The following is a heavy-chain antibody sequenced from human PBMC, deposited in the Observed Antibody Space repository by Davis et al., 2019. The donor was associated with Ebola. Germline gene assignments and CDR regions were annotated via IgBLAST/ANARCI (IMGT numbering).Heavy chain of an antibody. Sequence: SETLSLTCTVSGGSIRSSNYYWGWIRQPPGKGLEWIANIFYSGDTFYNPSLKSRVTLSVDTSKNQFSLKLTSVTAADTAVYYCARLYWGGDYWGQGTLVTVSS. CDR1: GGSIRSSNYY. J-gene: IGHJ4*02. V-gene: IGHV4-39*01. CDR3: ARLYWGGDY. D-gene: IGHD7-27*01. CDR2: IFYSGDT.